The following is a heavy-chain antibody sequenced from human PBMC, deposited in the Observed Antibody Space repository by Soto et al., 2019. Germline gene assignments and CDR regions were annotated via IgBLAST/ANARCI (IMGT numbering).Heavy chain of an antibody. J-gene: IGHJ4*02. Sequence: HPGGSLRLSCAASGFTFDNYGMSWVRQAPGKGLEWISIISHSGDITYYADSVKGRFTISRDNSKNILFLQMNSLRADDTAVYRCTKQYGGNNPGRYFHFWGQGTLVTVSS. D-gene: IGHD2-15*01. CDR2: ISHSGDIT. V-gene: IGHV3-23*01. CDR3: TKQYGGNNPGRYFHF. CDR1: GFTFDNYG.